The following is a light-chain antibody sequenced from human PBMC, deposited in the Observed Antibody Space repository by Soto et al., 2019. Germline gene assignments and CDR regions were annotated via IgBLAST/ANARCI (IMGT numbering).Light chain of an antibody. CDR1: QSISSNY. CDR2: GAS. CDR3: QQYGYPQLT. Sequence: EIVLTQSPGTLSLSPGETVTLSCRASQSISSNYVAWFQHKPGQAPRLLIYGASSRAPGIPERFSGSWSGTDFSLTINRLEPEDSAVFYCQQYGYPQLTFGGGTKVEIK. V-gene: IGKV3-20*01. J-gene: IGKJ4*01.